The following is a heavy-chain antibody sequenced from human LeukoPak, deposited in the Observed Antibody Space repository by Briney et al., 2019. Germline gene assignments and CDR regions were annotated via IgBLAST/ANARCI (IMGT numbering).Heavy chain of an antibody. J-gene: IGHJ5*02. CDR2: IYYSRST. CDR1: GGSISSSSYY. D-gene: IGHD6-13*01. Sequence: PSETLSLTCTVSGGSISSSSYYWGWIRQPPGKGLEWIGSIYYSRSTYYNPSLKSRVTISVDTSKNQFSLKLSSVTAADTAVYYCARQPKRYSSSWYGTQWFDPWGQGTLVTVSS. V-gene: IGHV4-39*01. CDR3: ARQPKRYSSSWYGTQWFDP.